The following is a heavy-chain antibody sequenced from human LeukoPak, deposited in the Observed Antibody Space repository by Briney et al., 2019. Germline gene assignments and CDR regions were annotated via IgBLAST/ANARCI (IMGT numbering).Heavy chain of an antibody. CDR3: ARSALAARRFDY. Sequence: ASVKVSCKASGYTFTGYYMHWVRPAPGQGLEWMGWINPNSGGTNYAQKFQGRVTMTRDTSISTAYMELSRLRSDDTAVYYCARSALAARRFDYWGQGTLVTVSS. CDR2: INPNSGGT. CDR1: GYTFTGYY. V-gene: IGHV1-2*02. J-gene: IGHJ4*02. D-gene: IGHD6-13*01.